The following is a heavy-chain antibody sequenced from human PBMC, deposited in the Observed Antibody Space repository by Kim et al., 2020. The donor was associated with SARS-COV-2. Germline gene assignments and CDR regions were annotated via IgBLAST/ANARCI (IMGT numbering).Heavy chain of an antibody. CDR2: SRSKDYRGTT. Sequence: GGSLRLSCTASGFTFGDYCMGWLRQPPWKGLEWVAFSRSKDYRGTTEYAASARGSFISSRDDSNAIAYLQMNSLKSDETATYYCARGQTVAGDRYYFDRWGQGSLVTFSS. D-gene: IGHD1-26*01. CDR3: ARGQTVAGDRYYFDR. J-gene: IGHJ4*02. CDR1: GFTFGDYC. V-gene: IGHV3-49*03.